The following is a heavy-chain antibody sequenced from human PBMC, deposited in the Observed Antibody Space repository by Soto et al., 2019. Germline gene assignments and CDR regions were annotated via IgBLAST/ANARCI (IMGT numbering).Heavy chain of an antibody. CDR3: ARDAPHQYYYDSSGYYLDYFDY. J-gene: IGHJ4*02. D-gene: IGHD3-22*01. V-gene: IGHV6-1*01. CDR1: GDSVSTNSAA. CDR2: TYYRSKWHY. Sequence: SQTLSLTCAISGDSVSTNSAAWNWIRQSPSRGLEWLGRTYYRSKWHYEYAVSVKSRISINPDTSKNQLSLQLSSVTPEDSAVYYCARDAPHQYYYDSSGYYLDYFDYWGQGALVTVSS.